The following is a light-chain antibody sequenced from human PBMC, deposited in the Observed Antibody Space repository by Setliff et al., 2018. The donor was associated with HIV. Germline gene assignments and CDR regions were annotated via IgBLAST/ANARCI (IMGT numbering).Light chain of an antibody. V-gene: IGLV2-14*01. CDR1: SSDVGGYNY. CDR3: SSYTSNSPYV. CDR2: EVS. Sequence: SVLTQPASVSGSPGQSITISCTGTSSDVGGYNYVSWYQQHPGKAPKLMISEVSNRPSGVSNSFSGSKSGNTASLTISGLQAEDEADYYCSSYTSNSPYVFGTGTKVTVL. J-gene: IGLJ1*01.